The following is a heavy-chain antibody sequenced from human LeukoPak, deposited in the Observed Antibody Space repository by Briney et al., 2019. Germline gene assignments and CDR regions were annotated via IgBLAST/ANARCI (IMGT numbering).Heavy chain of an antibody. CDR1: GGSFSGYY. V-gene: IGHV4-34*01. Sequence: SETLSLTCAVSGGSFSGYYWTWIRQPPGKGLEWIGEINHSGSANYNPSLKSRVTISLDTSKNQFSLNLSSVTAADTAVYYCARGQGTVTPHWGQGTLVTVSS. D-gene: IGHD4-17*01. CDR3: ARGQGTVTPH. CDR2: INHSGSA. J-gene: IGHJ4*02.